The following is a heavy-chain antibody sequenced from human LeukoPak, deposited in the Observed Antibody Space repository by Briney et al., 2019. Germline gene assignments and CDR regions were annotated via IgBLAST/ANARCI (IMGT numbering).Heavy chain of an antibody. J-gene: IGHJ3*02. CDR2: IYYSGST. Sequence: PSETLSLTCTVSGGSISSGDYYWSWIRQPPGKGLEWIGYIYYSGSTYYNPSLKSRVTISVDTSKNQFSLKLSSVTAADTAVYYCARHRPSSDAFDIWGQGTMVTVSS. CDR3: ARHRPSSDAFDI. V-gene: IGHV4-30-4*08. CDR1: GGSISSGDYY.